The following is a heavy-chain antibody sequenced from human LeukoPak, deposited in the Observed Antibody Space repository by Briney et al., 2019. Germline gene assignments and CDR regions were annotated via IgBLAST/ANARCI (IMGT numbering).Heavy chain of an antibody. CDR2: FDPEDGET. CDR1: GYTLTELS. Sequence: ASVKVSCKVSGYTLTELSMHWVRQAPGKGLEWMGGFDPEDGETIYAQKFQGRVTMTEDTSTDTAYMELSSLRSEDTAVYYCATSRVSLRWLPQVPFDYWGQGTLVTVSS. D-gene: IGHD5-12*01. V-gene: IGHV1-24*01. CDR3: ATSRVSLRWLPQVPFDY. J-gene: IGHJ4*02.